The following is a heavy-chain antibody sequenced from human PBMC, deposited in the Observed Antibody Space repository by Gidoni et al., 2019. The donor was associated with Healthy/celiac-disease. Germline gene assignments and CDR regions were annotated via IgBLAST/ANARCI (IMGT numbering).Heavy chain of an antibody. CDR1: GFTFSGSA. Sequence: EVQLVESGGGLVQPGGSLKLSCAASGFTFSGSAMPWVRQASGKGLEWVGRIRSKANSYATAYAASVKGRFTISRDDSKNTAYLQMNSLKTEDTAVYYCTRQILCHADAGTRSTSCYYYYYYMDVWGKGTTVTVSS. CDR3: TRQILCHADAGTRSTSCYYYYYYMDV. J-gene: IGHJ6*03. D-gene: IGHD2-2*01. V-gene: IGHV3-73*02. CDR2: IRSKANSYAT.